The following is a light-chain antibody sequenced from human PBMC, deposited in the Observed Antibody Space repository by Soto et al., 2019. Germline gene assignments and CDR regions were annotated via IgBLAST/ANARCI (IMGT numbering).Light chain of an antibody. CDR2: DVN. CDR1: SSDVGGYYY. CDR3: CSYAGTYAFYV. V-gene: IGLV2-11*01. J-gene: IGLJ1*01. Sequence: QSALTQPRSVSWSPGQSVTISCTGTSSDVGGYYYVSWYQQHPGKAPKLMIYDVNKRPSGVPDRFSASKSGITASLTISGLQAEDEADYYCCSYAGTYAFYVFGTGTKLTVL.